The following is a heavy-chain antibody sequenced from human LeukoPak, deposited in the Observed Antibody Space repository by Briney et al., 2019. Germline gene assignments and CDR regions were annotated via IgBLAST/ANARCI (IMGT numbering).Heavy chain of an antibody. Sequence: ASVKVSCKASGYTFTSYYMHWVRQAPGQGLEWMGIINSSGGSTTYAQKFQGRVTMTRDTSTSTVYMELSSLRSEDTAAYYCARDLWELLPYYFDYWGQGTLVTVSS. J-gene: IGHJ4*02. CDR3: ARDLWELLPYYFDY. CDR2: INSSGGST. CDR1: GYTFTSYY. V-gene: IGHV1-46*01. D-gene: IGHD1-26*01.